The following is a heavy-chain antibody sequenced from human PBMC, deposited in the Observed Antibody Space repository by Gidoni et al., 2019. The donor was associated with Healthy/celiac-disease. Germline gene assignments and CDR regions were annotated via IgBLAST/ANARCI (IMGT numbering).Heavy chain of an antibody. CDR1: GFTFSSYS. V-gene: IGHV3-21*01. Sequence: EVQLVESGGGLVKPGGSLRLSCAASGFTFSSYSMNWVRQATGKGLEWVSSISSSSSYIYYAEAVKGRFTIYRENAKNSLYLQMNSLRAEDTAVYYCARCCTPQHGGMDVWGQGTTVTVSS. J-gene: IGHJ6*02. CDR2: ISSSSSYI. CDR3: ARCCTPQHGGMDV. D-gene: IGHD2-8*01.